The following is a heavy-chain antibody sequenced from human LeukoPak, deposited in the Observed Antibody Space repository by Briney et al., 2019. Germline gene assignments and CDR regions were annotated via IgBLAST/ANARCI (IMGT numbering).Heavy chain of an antibody. CDR1: GGSLSGYY. Sequence: SETLSLTCAVYGGSLSGYYRTWIRQPPGKGLEWIGEINHSGSTNYNPSLRSRVTISVDTSKNQFSLKLSSVTAADTALYYCARGIVRGVPVSGYWGQGTLVTASS. CDR2: INHSGST. CDR3: ARGIVRGVPVSGY. D-gene: IGHD3-10*01. J-gene: IGHJ4*02. V-gene: IGHV4-34*01.